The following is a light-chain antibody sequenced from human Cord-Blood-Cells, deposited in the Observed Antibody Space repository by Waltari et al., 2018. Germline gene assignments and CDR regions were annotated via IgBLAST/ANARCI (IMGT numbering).Light chain of an antibody. V-gene: IGLV8-61*01. Sequence: QTVVTQEPSFSVSPGGTVTLTCGLSSGSVSTSYYPSWYQQTPGQAPRTLISRTQPRSSGVPDRFPGSILGNKAALTITGAQADDESDYYCVLYMGSGISVFGGGTKLTVL. CDR2: RTQ. CDR3: VLYMGSGISV. CDR1: SGSVSTSYY. J-gene: IGLJ3*02.